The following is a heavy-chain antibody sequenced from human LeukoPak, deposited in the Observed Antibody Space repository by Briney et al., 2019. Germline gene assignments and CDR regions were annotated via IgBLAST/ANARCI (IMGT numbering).Heavy chain of an antibody. Sequence: AGGSLRLSCVASGFTFSSYAMSWVRQAPGKGLEWVSAISGSGGSTYYADSVKGRFTISRDNSKNTLYLQMNSLRAEDTAVYYCAKSPRSKTIFGVVLYYFDYWGQGTLVTVSS. CDR1: GFTFSSYA. V-gene: IGHV3-23*01. J-gene: IGHJ4*02. CDR2: ISGSGGST. D-gene: IGHD3-3*01. CDR3: AKSPRSKTIFGVVLYYFDY.